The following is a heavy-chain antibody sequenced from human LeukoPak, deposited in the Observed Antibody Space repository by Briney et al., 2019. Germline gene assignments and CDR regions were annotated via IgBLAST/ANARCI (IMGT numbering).Heavy chain of an antibody. CDR3: ARAYRSSSGLFYFDH. CDR2: INHSGST. CDR1: GGSFSGYY. D-gene: IGHD6-6*01. Sequence: PSETLSLTCAVYGGSFSGYYWSWIRQPPGKGLEWIGEINHSGSTDYNPSLKSRVTISVDTSKNQFSLKVSSVTAADTAVYYCARAYRSSSGLFYFDHWGQGILVTVSS. V-gene: IGHV4-34*01. J-gene: IGHJ4*02.